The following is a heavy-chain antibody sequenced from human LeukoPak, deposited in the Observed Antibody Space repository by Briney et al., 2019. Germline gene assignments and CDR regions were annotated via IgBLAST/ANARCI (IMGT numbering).Heavy chain of an antibody. D-gene: IGHD4-17*01. CDR1: GYTFTSYG. CDR3: ARDVPTVTTSGAFDI. CDR2: INTNTGNP. V-gene: IGHV7-4-1*02. J-gene: IGHJ3*02. Sequence: ASVEVSCKASGYTFTSYGISWVRQAPGQGLEWMGWINTNTGNPTYAQGFTGRFVFSLDTSVSTAYLQISSLKAEDTAVYYCARDVPTVTTSGAFDIWGQGTMVTVSS.